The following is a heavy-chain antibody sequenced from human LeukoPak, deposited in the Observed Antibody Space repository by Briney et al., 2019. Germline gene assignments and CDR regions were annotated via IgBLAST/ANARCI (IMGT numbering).Heavy chain of an antibody. J-gene: IGHJ2*01. CDR3: ARDLGYCGGDCYFSRSFDL. D-gene: IGHD2-21*02. Sequence: GASVKVSCKASGYTFTGYYMHWVRQAPGQGLEGMGRINPNSGGTNYAQKFQGRVTMTRDTSISTAYMELSRLRSDDTAVYYCARDLGYCGGDCYFSRSFDLWGRGTLVTVSS. CDR2: INPNSGGT. V-gene: IGHV1-2*06. CDR1: GYTFTGYY.